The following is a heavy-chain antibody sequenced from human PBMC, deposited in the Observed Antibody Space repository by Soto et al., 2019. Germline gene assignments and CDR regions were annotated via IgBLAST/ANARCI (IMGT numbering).Heavy chain of an antibody. D-gene: IGHD2-8*01. J-gene: IGHJ6*02. Sequence: VPEVKKPGASVKVSCKASGYTFSRYGISWVRQAPGQGLEWMGWVSGYNGDTKYAQKVQGRVTMTIDTSTYTAYMELRSLTSDDTAIYYCAKNGQPPYYYYGMDVWGQGTTVTVSS. V-gene: IGHV1-18*01. CDR2: VSGYNGDT. CDR1: GYTFSRYG. CDR3: AKNGQPPYYYYGMDV.